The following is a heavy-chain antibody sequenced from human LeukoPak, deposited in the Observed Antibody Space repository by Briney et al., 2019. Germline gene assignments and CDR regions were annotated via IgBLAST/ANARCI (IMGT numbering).Heavy chain of an antibody. CDR1: GGSISSGDYY. CDR2: IYYSGST. D-gene: IGHD3-22*01. J-gene: IGHJ4*02. CDR3: ARVRYYDSSGYYPLDY. V-gene: IGHV4-30-4*01. Sequence: SETLSLTCTVSGGSISSGDYYWSWIRQPPGKGLEWIGYIYYSGSTYYNPSLKSRVTISIDTSKNQFSLKLSSVTAADTAVYYCARVRYYDSSGYYPLDYWGQGTLVTVSS.